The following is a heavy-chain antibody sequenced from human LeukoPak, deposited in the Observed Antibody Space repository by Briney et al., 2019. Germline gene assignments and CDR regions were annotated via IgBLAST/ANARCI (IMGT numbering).Heavy chain of an antibody. J-gene: IGHJ4*02. V-gene: IGHV3-73*01. CDR2: VRSKGYNYAT. D-gene: IGHD6-19*01. CDR1: GFTVSGSA. CDR3: ATLGETSGWYPDH. Sequence: GWSLKLSCAASGFTVSGSAMHCVRQASGKVLEWLGRVRSKGYNYATAYGASVKDRFIISRDDSKSTAYLQMSSLKSEDTAVYYCATLGETSGWYPDHWGQGTLVTVSS.